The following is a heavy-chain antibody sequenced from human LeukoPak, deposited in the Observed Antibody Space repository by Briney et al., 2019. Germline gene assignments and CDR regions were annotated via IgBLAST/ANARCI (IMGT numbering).Heavy chain of an antibody. CDR1: GGSFSGYY. V-gene: IGHV4-34*01. CDR2: INHSGST. Sequence: SETLSLTCAVYGGSFSGYYWSWIRQPPGKGLEWIGEINHSGSTNYNPSLKSRVTISVDTSKNQFSLKLSSVTAADTAVYYCARVPGRGYFDYWGQGTLVTVSS. CDR3: ARVPGRGYFDY. D-gene: IGHD2-15*01. J-gene: IGHJ4*02.